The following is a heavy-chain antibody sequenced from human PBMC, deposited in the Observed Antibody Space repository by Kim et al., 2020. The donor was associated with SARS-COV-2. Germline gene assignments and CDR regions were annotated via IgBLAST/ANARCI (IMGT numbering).Heavy chain of an antibody. J-gene: IGHJ4*02. CDR1: GFTFSSYA. Sequence: GGSLRLSCAASGFTFSSYAMHWVRQAPGKGLEWVAVISYDGSNKYYADSVKGRFTISRDNSKNTLYLQMNSLRAEDTAVYYCARVFDYWGQGTLVTVSS. CDR2: ISYDGSNK. CDR3: ARVFDY. V-gene: IGHV3-30*04.